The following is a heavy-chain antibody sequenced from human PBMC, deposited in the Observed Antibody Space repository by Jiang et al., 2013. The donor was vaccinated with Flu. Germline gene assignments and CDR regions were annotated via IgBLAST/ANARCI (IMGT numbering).Heavy chain of an antibody. V-gene: IGHV4-39*07. J-gene: IGHJ3*02. CDR3: ARDPSAAEKLPNDFDI. D-gene: IGHD6-13*01. Sequence: GSIYYSGSTYYNPSLKSRVTISVDTSKNQFSLKLSSVTAADTAVYYCARDPSAAEKLPNDFDIWGQGTMVTVSS. CDR2: IYYSGST.